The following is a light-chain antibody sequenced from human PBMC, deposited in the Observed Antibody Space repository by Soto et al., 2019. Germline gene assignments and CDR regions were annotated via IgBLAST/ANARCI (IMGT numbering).Light chain of an antibody. CDR2: YVS. Sequence: EIVLTQSPGTRSLSPGERATLSCRGGQSVSDYLAWCQQKPGQAPTLLIYYVSSRATGGPHTFSGSGAGTAFTPTISSLQYADVAVYHCHQNNSWPWTFGPGTKVDIK. J-gene: IGKJ1*01. V-gene: IGKV3D-15*01. CDR3: HQNNSWPWT. CDR1: QSVSDY.